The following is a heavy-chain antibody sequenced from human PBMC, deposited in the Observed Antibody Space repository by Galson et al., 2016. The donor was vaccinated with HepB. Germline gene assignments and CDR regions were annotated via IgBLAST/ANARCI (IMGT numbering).Heavy chain of an antibody. D-gene: IGHD4-23*01. CDR1: GFIFDDYG. Sequence: SLRLSCAASGFIFDDYGMHWVRQTPGKGLEWVSLINAQNDRTYYAASVKGRFTVSRDNSKNTLYLQMKSLKIEDTALYYCAQHGDAGNSADYNGMNVWGQGTLVTVSS. V-gene: IGHV3-43*02. J-gene: IGHJ4*02. CDR2: INAQNDRT. CDR3: AQHGDAGNSADYNGMNV.